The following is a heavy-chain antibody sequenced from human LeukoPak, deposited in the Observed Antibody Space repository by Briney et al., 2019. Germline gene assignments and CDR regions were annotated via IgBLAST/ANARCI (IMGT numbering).Heavy chain of an antibody. V-gene: IGHV4-34*01. Sequence: SETLSLTCAVYGGSFSGYYWSWIRQPPGKGLEWIGEINHSGSTNYNPSLKSRVTISVDTSKNQFSLKLSSVTAADTAVYYCARSYDSSGWYWYFDLWGRGTLVTVSS. J-gene: IGHJ2*01. CDR2: INHSGST. CDR3: ARSYDSSGWYWYFDL. CDR1: GGSFSGYY. D-gene: IGHD3-22*01.